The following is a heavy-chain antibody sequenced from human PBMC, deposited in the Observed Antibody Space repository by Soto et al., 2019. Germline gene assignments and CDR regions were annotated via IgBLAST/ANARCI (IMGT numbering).Heavy chain of an antibody. D-gene: IGHD4-17*01. CDR2: IIPILGIA. CDR3: ASDYGDYHAFDF. Sequence: QVQLVQSGAEVKKPGSSVKVSCKASGGTFSSYTISWVRQAPGQGLEWMGRIIPILGIANYAQKCQGRVTITADKSTSTAYMELSSLRSEETDVYYCASDYGDYHAFDFWGQGTMVTVSS. V-gene: IGHV1-69*02. CDR1: GGTFSSYT. J-gene: IGHJ3*01.